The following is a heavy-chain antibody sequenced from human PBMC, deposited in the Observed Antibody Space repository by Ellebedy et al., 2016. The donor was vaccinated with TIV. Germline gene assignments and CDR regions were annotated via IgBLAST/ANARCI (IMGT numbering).Heavy chain of an antibody. D-gene: IGHD2-21*02. J-gene: IGHJ4*02. CDR1: EFTFSGSA. Sequence: PGGSLRLSCAASEFTFSGSAMHWVRQASGKGLEWVGRIRSKANNYATAYAASVKGRFTISRDGSKNTAYLQMNSLKTEDTAVYYCVHIVVVTATGYWGQGTLVTVSS. V-gene: IGHV3-73*01. CDR2: IRSKANNYAT. CDR3: VHIVVVTATGY.